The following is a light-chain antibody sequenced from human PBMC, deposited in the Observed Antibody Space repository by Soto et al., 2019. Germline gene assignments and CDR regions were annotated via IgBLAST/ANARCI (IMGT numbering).Light chain of an antibody. CDR3: QQYYSDPGT. CDR2: AAS. V-gene: IGKV1-8*01. Sequence: AIRMTQSPPSLSASTGDRVTITCRASQGISSYLAWYQQKPGKAPKLLIYAASTLQSGVPSRFSGSGSGTDFTLTISCLQSEDFATYYCQQYYSDPGTFGQGTKV. J-gene: IGKJ1*01. CDR1: QGISSY.